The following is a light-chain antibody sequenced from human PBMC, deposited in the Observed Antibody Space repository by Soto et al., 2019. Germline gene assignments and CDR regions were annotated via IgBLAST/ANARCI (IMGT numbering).Light chain of an antibody. CDR1: SSDVGGYNY. CDR2: DVN. J-gene: IGLJ2*01. Sequence: QSALTQPPSAYGSPGQSVAISCSGTSSDVGGYNYVSWYQHHPGKAPKLMIYDVNKRPSGVPDRFSGSKSGNTASLTVSGLQAEDEADYYCISYAGSNKPAFGGGTKLPVL. V-gene: IGLV2-8*01. CDR3: ISYAGSNKPA.